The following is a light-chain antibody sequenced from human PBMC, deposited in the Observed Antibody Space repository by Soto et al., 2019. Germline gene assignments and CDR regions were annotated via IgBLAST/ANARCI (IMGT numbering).Light chain of an antibody. J-gene: IGKJ2*01. CDR1: QSLLHSNGYNY. V-gene: IGKV2-28*01. Sequence: DIVMTQSPLSLPVTPGEPASISCRSSQSLLHSNGYNYLDWYLQKPGQSPQLLIYLGSNRASGVPDRFSGSGSGTDFTLTISRVEAEDVGVYYCMQALQTPSYTFGQGTKLEIK. CDR2: LGS. CDR3: MQALQTPSYT.